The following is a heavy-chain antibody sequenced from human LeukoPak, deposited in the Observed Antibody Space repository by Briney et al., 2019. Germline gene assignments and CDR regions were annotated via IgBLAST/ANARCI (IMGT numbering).Heavy chain of an antibody. D-gene: IGHD3-10*01. V-gene: IGHV1-69*01. J-gene: IGHJ4*02. CDR3: ARADSPYYYGSASYYNVIYFDY. CDR2: IIPIFGTA. CDR1: GGTFSSYA. Sequence: GASVRVSCKASGGTFSSYAISWVRQAPGQGLEWMGGIIPIFGTANYAQKFQGRVTITADESTSTAYMELSSLRSEDTAVYYCARADSPYYYGSASYYNVIYFDYWGQGTLVTVSS.